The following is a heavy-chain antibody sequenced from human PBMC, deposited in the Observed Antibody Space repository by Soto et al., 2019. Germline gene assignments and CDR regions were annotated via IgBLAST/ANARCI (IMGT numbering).Heavy chain of an antibody. D-gene: IGHD1-1*01. Sequence: SETLSLTCSVSGGSIISDEYYWTWIRQPPGGGLEWIGHVYYTGSTAYSPSLKSRLTISVDTSKNQFSLRLNSVSAADTAVYYCARDRSNSPDLLDSWGRGTLVTVSS. CDR1: GGSIISDEYY. CDR2: VYYTGST. CDR3: ARDRSNSPDLLDS. J-gene: IGHJ4*02. V-gene: IGHV4-30-4*01.